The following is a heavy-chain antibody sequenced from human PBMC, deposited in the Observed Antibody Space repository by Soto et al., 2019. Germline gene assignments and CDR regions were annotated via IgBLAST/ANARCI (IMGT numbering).Heavy chain of an antibody. Sequence: QVQLVESGGGVVQPGRSLRLSCAASGFTFSSYGIHWVRQATGKGLEWVAVIWYDGSNKYYADSVKGRFTISRDNSKNTLYLQMNSLRAEDTAVYYCAREHLRFLEWFDYWGQGTLVTVSS. CDR2: IWYDGSNK. CDR3: AREHLRFLEWFDY. J-gene: IGHJ4*02. V-gene: IGHV3-33*01. D-gene: IGHD3-3*01. CDR1: GFTFSSYG.